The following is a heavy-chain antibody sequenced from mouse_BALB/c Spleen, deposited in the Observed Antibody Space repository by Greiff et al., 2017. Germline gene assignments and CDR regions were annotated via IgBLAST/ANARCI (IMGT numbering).Heavy chain of an antibody. J-gene: IGHJ2*01. V-gene: IGHV1S56*01. CDR2: IYPGNVNT. CDR1: GYTFTSYY. Sequence: VQLQQSGPELVKPGASVRISCKASGYTFTSYYIHWVKQRPGQGLEWIGWIYPGNVNTKYNEKFKGKATLTADKSSSTAYMQLSSLTSEDSAVYFCARFITTASYYFDYWGQGTTLTVSS. CDR3: ARFITTASYYFDY. D-gene: IGHD1-2*01.